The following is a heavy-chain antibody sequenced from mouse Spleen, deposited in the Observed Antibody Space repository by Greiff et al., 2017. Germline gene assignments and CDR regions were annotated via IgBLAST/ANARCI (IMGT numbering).Heavy chain of an antibody. V-gene: IGHV5-15*01. CDR2: ISNLAYSI. Sequence: EVHLVESGGGLVKPGGSLKLSCAASGFTFSDYGMAWVRQAPGKGPEWVAFISNLAYSIYYADTVTGRFTISRENAKNTLYLEMSSLRSEDTAMYYCARHFTTVVATDAMDYWGQGTSVTVSS. J-gene: IGHJ4*01. CDR1: GFTFSDYG. CDR3: ARHFTTVVATDAMDY. D-gene: IGHD1-1*01.